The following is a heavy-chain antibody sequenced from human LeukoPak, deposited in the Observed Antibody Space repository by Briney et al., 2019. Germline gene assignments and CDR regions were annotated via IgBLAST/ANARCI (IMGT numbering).Heavy chain of an antibody. CDR3: ARGGAARPDY. CDR2: ISSSGSTI. J-gene: IGHJ4*02. D-gene: IGHD6-6*01. CDR1: GFTFSSYE. V-gene: IGHV3-48*03. Sequence: GGSLRLSCAASGFTFSSYEMNWVRQATGKGLEWVSYISSSGSTIYYADSVKGRFTISRDNAKNSLYLQMSSLRAEDTAVYYRARGGAARPDYWGQGTLVTVSS.